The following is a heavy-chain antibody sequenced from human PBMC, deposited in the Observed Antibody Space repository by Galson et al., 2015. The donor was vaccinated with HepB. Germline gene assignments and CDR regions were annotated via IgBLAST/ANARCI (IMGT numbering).Heavy chain of an antibody. CDR3: ARNTITTRRTDFDH. CDR2: IVRNGGTT. Sequence: SLRLSCAASGFIFSNYAMSWVRQTPGKGLEWVSSIVRNGGTTYSSDSVKGRFTISRDNSKNKLFLQMEDLRADDSALYYCARNTITTRRTDFDHWGQGSLVTGSS. J-gene: IGHJ4*02. V-gene: IGHV3-23*01. D-gene: IGHD4-11*01. CDR1: GFIFSNYA.